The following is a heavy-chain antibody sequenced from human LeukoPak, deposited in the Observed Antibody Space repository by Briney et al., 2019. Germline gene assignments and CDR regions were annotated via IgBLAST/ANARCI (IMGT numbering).Heavy chain of an antibody. D-gene: IGHD3-22*01. J-gene: IGHJ4*02. CDR1: GGSISTYY. CDR2: IHYSGST. CDR3: ARGYFDNSGYSAPFHY. V-gene: IGHV4-59*01. Sequence: SETLSLTYTVSGGSISTYYWSWIRQPPGKGLEWIGYIHYSGSTNYNPSLKSRVTISVDTSKNQFSLKLSSVTAADTAVYYCARGYFDNSGYSAPFHYWGQGTLVTVSS.